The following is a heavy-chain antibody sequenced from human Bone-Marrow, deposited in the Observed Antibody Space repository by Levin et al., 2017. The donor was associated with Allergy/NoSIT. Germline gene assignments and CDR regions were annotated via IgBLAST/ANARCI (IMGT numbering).Heavy chain of an antibody. Sequence: HPGGSLRLSCAASGFTFSSYAMSWVRQSPGKGLEWVSVISGSGGTRDYADSVKGRFTISRDNSKNTLYLQMNSLRVDDTAVYYCAKDVVEGIAVAGSFDFWGQGTLVTVSS. CDR2: ISGSGGTR. CDR1: GFTFSSYA. V-gene: IGHV3-23*01. CDR3: AKDVVEGIAVAGSFDF. D-gene: IGHD2-15*01. J-gene: IGHJ4*02.